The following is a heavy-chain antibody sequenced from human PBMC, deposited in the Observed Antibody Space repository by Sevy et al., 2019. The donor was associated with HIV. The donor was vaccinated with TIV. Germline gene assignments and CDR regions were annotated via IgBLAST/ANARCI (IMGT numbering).Heavy chain of an antibody. CDR3: LIVVAYYFDY. V-gene: IGHV3-15*01. Sequence: GGFLRLSCAASGFTFSNAWMSWVRQAPGKGLEWVGHIKSKTDGGTTDYAAPVKGRFTISRDDSINTLYLQMNSLKTPVTAVYYCLIVVAYYFDYWGQGTLVTVSS. CDR1: GFTFSNAW. CDR2: IKSKTDGGTT. J-gene: IGHJ4*02. D-gene: IGHD3-22*01.